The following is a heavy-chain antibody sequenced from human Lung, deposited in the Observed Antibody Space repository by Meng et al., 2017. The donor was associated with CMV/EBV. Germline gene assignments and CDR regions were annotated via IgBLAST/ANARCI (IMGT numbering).Heavy chain of an antibody. D-gene: IGHD5-24*01. CDR2: IYPGDSDI. J-gene: IGHJ4*02. CDR1: GYRFTSYW. CDR3: ARVEMSTSWAFAD. Sequence: GESLKISCEGFGYRFTSYWIGWVRQMPGRGLEWMGIIYPGDSDIRYSPSFDGQVIISADKTVSTAYLQWSSLKASDSATYYCARVEMSTSWAFADWGQGTXVNIAS. V-gene: IGHV5-51*01.